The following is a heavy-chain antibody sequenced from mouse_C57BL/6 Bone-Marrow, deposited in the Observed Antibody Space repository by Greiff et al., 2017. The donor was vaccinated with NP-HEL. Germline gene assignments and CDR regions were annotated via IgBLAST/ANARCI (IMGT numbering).Heavy chain of an antibody. CDR2: LSYDGSN. D-gene: IGHD1-1*01. CDR1: GYSITSGYY. V-gene: IGHV3-6*01. J-gene: IGHJ2*01. Sequence: EVKLQESGPGLVKPSQSLSLTCSVTGYSITSGYYWNWIRQFPGNKLEWMGYLSYDGSNNYNPSLKNRISITRDTSKNQFFLTLNSVTTEDTATYYCASFPLYYGSSYSFDYWAKAPLSQSPQ. CDR3: ASFPLYYGSSYSFDY.